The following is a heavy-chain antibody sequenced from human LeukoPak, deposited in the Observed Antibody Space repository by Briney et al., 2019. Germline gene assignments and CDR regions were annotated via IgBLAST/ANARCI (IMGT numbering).Heavy chain of an antibody. Sequence: GGSLRPSCAASGFTFSSYAMSWVRQAPGKGLEWVSVISGSGGSTYYADSVKGRFTISRDNSKNTLYLQMNSLRAEDTAVYYCAKSRYCSSTSCFHYGMDVWGQGTTVTVSS. J-gene: IGHJ6*02. V-gene: IGHV3-23*01. CDR3: AKSRYCSSTSCFHYGMDV. CDR1: GFTFSSYA. D-gene: IGHD2-2*01. CDR2: ISGSGGST.